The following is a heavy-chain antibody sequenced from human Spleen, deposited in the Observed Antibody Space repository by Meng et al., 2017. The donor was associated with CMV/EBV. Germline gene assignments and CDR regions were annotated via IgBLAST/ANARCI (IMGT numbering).Heavy chain of an antibody. J-gene: IGHJ6*02. V-gene: IGHV1-18*01. D-gene: IGHD3-10*01. Sequence: ASVKVSCKASGYTLNSYVITWMRQAPGQGLEWMGWISAYNGDTDSAQKFQGRVTMTIDTSTATAYMDLRSLRSDDTAMYYCARAVPGRGMDVWGQGTTVTVSS. CDR3: ARAVPGRGMDV. CDR1: GYTLNSYV. CDR2: ISAYNGDT.